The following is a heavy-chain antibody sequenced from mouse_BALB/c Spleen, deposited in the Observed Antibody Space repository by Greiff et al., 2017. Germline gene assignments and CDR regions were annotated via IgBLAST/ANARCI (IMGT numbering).Heavy chain of an antibody. CDR2: ISSGGSYT. D-gene: IGHD3-1*01. CDR3: ARHGASGAMDY. V-gene: IGHV5-6*01. CDR1: GFTFSSYG. Sequence: EVKLVESGGDLVKPGGSLKLSCAASGFTFSSYGMSWVRQTPDKRLEWVATISSGGSYTYYPDSVKGRFTISRDNAKNTLYLQMSSLKSEDTAMYYCARHGASGAMDYWGQGTSVTVSS. J-gene: IGHJ4*01.